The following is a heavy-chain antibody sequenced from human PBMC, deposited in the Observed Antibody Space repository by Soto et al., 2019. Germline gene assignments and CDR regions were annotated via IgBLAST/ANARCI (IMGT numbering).Heavy chain of an antibody. CDR1: GTSISSYY. D-gene: IGHD5-12*01. CDR3: AGGTDGKKVAY. V-gene: IGHV4-59*08. CDR2: IYYSGST. Sequence: SETLSLTCTVSGTSISSYYWSWIRQPPGKGLEWIGYIYYSGSTNYNPSLKSRVTISVDTSKNQFSLKLSSVTAVDTAVYYCAGGTDGKKVAYWGQGALVTVSS. J-gene: IGHJ4*02.